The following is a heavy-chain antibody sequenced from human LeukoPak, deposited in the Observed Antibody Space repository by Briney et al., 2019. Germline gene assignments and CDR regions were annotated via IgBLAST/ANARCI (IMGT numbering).Heavy chain of an antibody. CDR1: GFSIRPYA. V-gene: IGHV3-30*01. J-gene: IGHJ4*02. Sequence: GGSLRLSCAASGFSIRPYAMHWVRQAPGKGLEWVAVISYDGDNKYIADSVKGRFSISRDNSKNTLYLQMNSLRAEDTAVYYCMRVPDTGPSFDYWGQGTLVTVSS. D-gene: IGHD2-8*02. CDR3: MRVPDTGPSFDY. CDR2: ISYDGDNK.